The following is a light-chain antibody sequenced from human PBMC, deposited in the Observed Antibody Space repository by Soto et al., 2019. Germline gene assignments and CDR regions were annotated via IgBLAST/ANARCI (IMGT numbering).Light chain of an antibody. J-gene: IGKJ1*01. CDR1: QSVSSY. Sequence: EIVLTQSPDTLSLSPGERATLSCRASQSVSSYLAWYQQKPGQAPRLLIYDASNRAAGVPGRFSGSGSGTDFTLTISSLEPEDFAVYYCQQRSNWPWTFGQGTRVEIK. V-gene: IGKV3-11*01. CDR3: QQRSNWPWT. CDR2: DAS.